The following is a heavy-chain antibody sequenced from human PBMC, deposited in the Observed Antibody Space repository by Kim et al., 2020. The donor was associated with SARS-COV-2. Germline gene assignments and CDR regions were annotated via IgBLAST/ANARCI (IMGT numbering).Heavy chain of an antibody. CDR1: GDSVSSGSHY. J-gene: IGHJ4*02. CDR2: MYYFGDT. V-gene: IGHV4-39*01. CDR3: ARHSPPSGYFDH. Sequence: SETLSLTCSVSGDSVSSGSHYWGWIRQPPGKGLEWIGSMYYFGDTHYNPSLKSRVTISVDTYKNQVSLRLNSVTAADTALYYCARHSPPSGYFDHWGQGT. D-gene: IGHD3-22*01.